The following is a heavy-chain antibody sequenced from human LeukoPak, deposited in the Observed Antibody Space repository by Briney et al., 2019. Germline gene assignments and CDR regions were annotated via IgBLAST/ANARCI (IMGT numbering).Heavy chain of an antibody. J-gene: IGHJ4*02. CDR3: ARSVRGVIPPVDY. V-gene: IGHV3-7*01. D-gene: IGHD3-10*01. CDR2: IRQDGNEI. Sequence: TGGSLRLSCAASGFSFRNYWMSWVRQAPGKGLEWVANIRQDGNEIYYMDSVKGRFTISRDNAKNSLYLQMNSLRAEDTAVYYCARSVRGVIPPVDYWGQGTLVTVSS. CDR1: GFSFRNYW.